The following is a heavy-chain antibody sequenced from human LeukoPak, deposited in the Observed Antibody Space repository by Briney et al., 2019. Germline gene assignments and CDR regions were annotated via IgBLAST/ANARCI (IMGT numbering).Heavy chain of an antibody. D-gene: IGHD3-3*01. CDR3: AREAYDFWSGYAPYFDY. J-gene: IGHJ4*02. Sequence: GGSLRLSCATSGFTFSSYSMNWVRQAPGKGLEWVSSISSSSSYIYYADSVKGRFTISRDNSKNTLYLQMNSLRAEDTAVYYCAREAYDFWSGYAPYFDYWGQGTLVTVSS. V-gene: IGHV3-21*01. CDR1: GFTFSSYS. CDR2: ISSSSSYI.